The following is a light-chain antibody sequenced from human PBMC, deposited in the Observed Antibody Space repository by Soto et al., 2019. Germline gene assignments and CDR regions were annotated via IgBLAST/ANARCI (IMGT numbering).Light chain of an antibody. V-gene: IGLV1-44*01. Sequence: QPVLTQPPSASGTPGQRVTISCSGSSSNIGSNNLNWYQQLPGTAPKLLIYSNNQRPSGVPDRFSGSKSGTSASLAISGLQSEDEADYYCAAWDDSLNGQVFGGGTKLTVL. CDR2: SNN. CDR3: AAWDDSLNGQV. CDR1: SSNIGSNN. J-gene: IGLJ2*01.